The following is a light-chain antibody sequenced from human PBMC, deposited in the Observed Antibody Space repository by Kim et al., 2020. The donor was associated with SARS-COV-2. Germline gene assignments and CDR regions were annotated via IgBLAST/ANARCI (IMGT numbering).Light chain of an antibody. V-gene: IGKV1-5*01. J-gene: IGKJ1*01. CDR3: LQCRHFRT. CDR2: DVS. CDR1: QSIGSC. Sequence: DIQMTQSPSTLSASVGDRVTITCRASQSIGSCFAWYQQKPGKAPNLLIYDVSTLESGVPSRFSGRGSGTEFTLTISSLQTDDLGTYPCLQCRHFRTFGQGPTVDIK.